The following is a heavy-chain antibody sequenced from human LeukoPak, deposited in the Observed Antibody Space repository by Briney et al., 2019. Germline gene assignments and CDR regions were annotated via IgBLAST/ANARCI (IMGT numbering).Heavy chain of an antibody. D-gene: IGHD4-17*01. J-gene: IGHJ4*02. CDR1: GGSISSYY. CDR3: ARGRGSTVTNDY. V-gene: IGHV4-59*01. Sequence: SETLSLTCTVSGGSISSYYWSWIRQPPGKGLEWIGYTYYSGSTNYNPSLKSRVTISVDTSKNQFSLKLSSVTAADTAVYYCARGRGSTVTNDYWGQGTLVTVSS. CDR2: TYYSGST.